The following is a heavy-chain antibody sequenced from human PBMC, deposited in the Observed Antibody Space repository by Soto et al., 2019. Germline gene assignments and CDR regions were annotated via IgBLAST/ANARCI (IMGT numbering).Heavy chain of an antibody. CDR2: TRNKANNYIT. Sequence: GGSRRLSCAASGVSSSDDYVDWVRQAPGKGLEWVGRTRNKANNYITEYAASVKGRFTISRDDSKNSLYLQMKSLKAEDTAVYYCTTEGGIAYCDGPSWPVGLWGQRTRVIVSS. J-gene: IGHJ4*02. CDR1: GVSSSDDY. CDR3: TTEGGIAYCDGPSWPVGL. V-gene: IGHV3-72*01. D-gene: IGHD2-2*01.